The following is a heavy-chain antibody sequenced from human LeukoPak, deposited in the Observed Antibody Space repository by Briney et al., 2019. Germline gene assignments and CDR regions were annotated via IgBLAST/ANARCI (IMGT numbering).Heavy chain of an antibody. CDR3: AGKASSWLDY. CDR2: ISWNSGSI. Sequence: GRSLRLSCAASGFTFDDYAMHWVRQAPGKGLEWVSGISWNSGSIGYADSVKGRFTISRDNAKNSLYLQMNSLRAEDTAVYYCAGKASSWLDYWGQGTLVTVSS. V-gene: IGHV3-9*01. D-gene: IGHD6-13*01. CDR1: GFTFDDYA. J-gene: IGHJ4*02.